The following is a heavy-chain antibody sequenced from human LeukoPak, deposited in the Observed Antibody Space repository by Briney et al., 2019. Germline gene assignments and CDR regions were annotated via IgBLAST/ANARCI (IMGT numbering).Heavy chain of an antibody. CDR1: GYTFSSYA. CDR3: ARGWFDP. V-gene: IGHV3-48*03. J-gene: IGHJ5*02. CDR2: ISSGASTI. Sequence: TGGSLRLPCAASGYTFSSYAMSWVRQAPGKGLEWVSYISSGASTIYYADSVKGRFTISRDNAKNSLYLQMNSLRVEDTAVYYCARGWFDPWGQGTLVTVSS.